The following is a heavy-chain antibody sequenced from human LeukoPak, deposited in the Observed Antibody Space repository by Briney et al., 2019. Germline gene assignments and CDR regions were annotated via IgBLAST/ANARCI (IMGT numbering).Heavy chain of an antibody. V-gene: IGHV3-30*03. CDR3: ARDSVLDPNYYYYYYMDV. Sequence: GGSLRLSCAASGFTFSSYGMHWVRQAPGKGLERVADISYEGSEKYYADSVKGRFTISRDNAKNSLYLQMNSLRAEDTAVYYCARDSVLDPNYYYYYYMDVWGKGTTVTVSS. D-gene: IGHD1-1*01. CDR2: ISYEGSEK. CDR1: GFTFSSYG. J-gene: IGHJ6*03.